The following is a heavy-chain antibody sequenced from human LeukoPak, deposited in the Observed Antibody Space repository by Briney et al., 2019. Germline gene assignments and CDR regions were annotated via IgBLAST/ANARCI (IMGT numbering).Heavy chain of an antibody. Sequence: SVKVSCTASGGTFSSYAISWVRQAPGQGLEWMGGIIPIFGTANYAQKFQGRVTITADESTSTAYMELSSLRSEDTAVYYCAREIIVGAIPYYYYYGMDVWGQGTTVTVSS. CDR2: IIPIFGTA. D-gene: IGHD1-26*01. J-gene: IGHJ6*02. V-gene: IGHV1-69*13. CDR3: AREIIVGAIPYYYYYGMDV. CDR1: GGTFSSYA.